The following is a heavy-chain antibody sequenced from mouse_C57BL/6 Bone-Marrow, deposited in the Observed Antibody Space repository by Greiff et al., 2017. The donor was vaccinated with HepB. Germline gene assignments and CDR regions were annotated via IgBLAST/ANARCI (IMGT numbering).Heavy chain of an antibody. Sequence: QVQLQQSGPELVKPGASVKISCKASGYAFSSYWMNWVKQRPGKGLEWIGRIYPGDGDTNYNGKFKGKATLTADKSSSTAYMQLSSLTSEDSAVYFCAEDYYCSSPWFAYCGQGTLVTVSA. CDR3: AEDYYCSSPWFAY. CDR1: GYAFSSYW. V-gene: IGHV1-82*01. J-gene: IGHJ3*01. CDR2: IYPGDGDT. D-gene: IGHD1-1*01.